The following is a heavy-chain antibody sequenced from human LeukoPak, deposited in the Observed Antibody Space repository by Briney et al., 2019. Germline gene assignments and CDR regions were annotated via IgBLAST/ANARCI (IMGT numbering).Heavy chain of an antibody. V-gene: IGHV3-23*01. J-gene: IGHJ5*02. CDR1: GFTFSNAW. CDR2: ISGSGGST. D-gene: IGHD6-13*01. CDR3: AKGSAAAGLWGSPNWFDP. Sequence: GGSLRLSCAASGFTFSNAWMSWVRQAPGKGLEWVSAISGSGGSTYYADSVKGRFTISRDNSKNTLYLQMNSLRAEDTAVYYCAKGSAAAGLWGSPNWFDPWGQGTLVTVSS.